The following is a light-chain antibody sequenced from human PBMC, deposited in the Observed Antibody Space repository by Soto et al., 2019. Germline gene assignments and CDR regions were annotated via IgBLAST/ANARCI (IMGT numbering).Light chain of an antibody. CDR3: GTWDTNRSVGV. V-gene: IGLV1-51*01. CDR2: DSN. CDR1: SSTIGHNY. Sequence: QSVLTQPPSVSAAPGQTVTISCSGSSSTIGHNYVSWYQQLPGTAPKLLIYDSNKRPSGIPDRFSGSKSGTSATLGITGLQTGEEADYYCGTWDTNRSVGVFGGGTKVTVL. J-gene: IGLJ2*01.